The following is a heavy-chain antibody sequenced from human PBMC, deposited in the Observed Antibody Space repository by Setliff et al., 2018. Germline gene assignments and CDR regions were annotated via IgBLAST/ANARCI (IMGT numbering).Heavy chain of an antibody. D-gene: IGHD3-3*01. V-gene: IGHV3-7*01. CDR3: ARVASWSGQNDAFDI. CDR1: GFRFSDYA. Sequence: PGGSLRLSCAASGFRFSDYAMHWVRQAPGKGLEWVANIKEDGSEKHYVDSVKGRFTISRDNAKTSVNLQMNSLRAEDTAVYYCARVASWSGQNDAFDIWGQGTMVTVSS. J-gene: IGHJ3*02. CDR2: IKEDGSEK.